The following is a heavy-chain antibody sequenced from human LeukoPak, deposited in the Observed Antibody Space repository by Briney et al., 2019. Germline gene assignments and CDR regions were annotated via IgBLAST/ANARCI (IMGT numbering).Heavy chain of an antibody. D-gene: IGHD3-22*01. V-gene: IGHV1-69*13. Sequence: SVKVSCKASGGTFSSYAISWVRQAPGQGLEWMGGIIPIFGTANYAQKFQGRVTITADESTSTAYMELSSLRSEDTAVYYCARDLNLEYDSSGYYDYWGQGTLVTVS. CDR1: GGTFSSYA. J-gene: IGHJ4*02. CDR3: ARDLNLEYDSSGYYDY. CDR2: IIPIFGTA.